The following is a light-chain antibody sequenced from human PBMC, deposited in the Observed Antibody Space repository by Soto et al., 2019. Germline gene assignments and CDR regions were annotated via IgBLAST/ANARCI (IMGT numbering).Light chain of an antibody. J-gene: IGLJ1*01. V-gene: IGLV2-14*01. Sequence: QSALTQPASVSGSPLQSSTISCTGTSSDVGGYNYASWYQQLQGKSPKRMIYDVSNLPSGVSNRFSGSKSGNTASLTISVLKAEDEADYYCSSYTSSSTLLGTGTKVTVL. CDR2: DVS. CDR1: SSDVGGYNY. CDR3: SSYTSSSTL.